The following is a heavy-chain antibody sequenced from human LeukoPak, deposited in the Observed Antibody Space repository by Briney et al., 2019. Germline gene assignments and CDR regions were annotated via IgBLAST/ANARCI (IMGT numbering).Heavy chain of an antibody. CDR3: ARDAAYNWNYVDY. V-gene: IGHV3-30*03. J-gene: IGHJ4*02. D-gene: IGHD1-20*01. Sequence: GGSLRLSCAASGFTFSSYGMHWVRQAPGKGLEWVSVTSYDGSNKYYADSVKGRLTIYRDNSRNTLYLQMDSLRVEDTAVYYCARDAAYNWNYVDYWGQGTLVTVSS. CDR2: TSYDGSNK. CDR1: GFTFSSYG.